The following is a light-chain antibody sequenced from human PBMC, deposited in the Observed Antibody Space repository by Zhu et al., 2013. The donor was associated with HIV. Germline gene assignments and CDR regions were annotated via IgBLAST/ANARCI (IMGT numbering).Light chain of an antibody. J-gene: IGKJ1*01. V-gene: IGKV1-5*03. CDR2: KAS. CDR3: QQYNSYPWT. Sequence: DIQMTQSPSTLSASVGDRVTITCRASQTISTWLAWYQQKPGKAPKLLVSKASNLESGVPSRFSASGSGTEFTLTISSLQPDDFATYYCQQYNSYPWTFGQGTKVEIK. CDR1: QTISTW.